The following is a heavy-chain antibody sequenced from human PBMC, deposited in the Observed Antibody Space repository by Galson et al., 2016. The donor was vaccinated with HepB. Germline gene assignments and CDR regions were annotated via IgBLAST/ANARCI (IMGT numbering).Heavy chain of an antibody. CDR1: XXXFPXXW. J-gene: IGHJ3*01. CDR3: ARDGAYCGGNDCSFGVAFDL. Sequence: QSGAEVKEPEESLKIXXXGSXXXFPXXWIXXXRQXXXRGLXWMXXXYPXXSKVIYSPSVQGHVTFSVDKSINTAYLQXDSLEASDTAMYFYARDGAYCGGNDCSFGVAFDLWGQGTMVTVSS. CDR2: XYPXXSKV. D-gene: IGHD2-21*01. V-gene: IGHV5-51*01.